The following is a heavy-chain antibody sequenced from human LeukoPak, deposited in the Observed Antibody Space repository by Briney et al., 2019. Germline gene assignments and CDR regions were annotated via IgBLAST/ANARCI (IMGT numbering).Heavy chain of an antibody. CDR2: ISGGGATT. V-gene: IGHV3-23*01. Sequence: GGSLRLSCAASGFTFDIYAMSWVRQAPGKGLEWVAGISGGGATTNYADSVKGHFTISRDNSKNTLYLQMNSLRAEDTAVYYCARHLSGITGYTYGRGIDYWGQGTLLTVSS. CDR3: ARHLSGITGYTYGRGIDY. CDR1: GFTFDIYA. J-gene: IGHJ4*02. D-gene: IGHD5-18*01.